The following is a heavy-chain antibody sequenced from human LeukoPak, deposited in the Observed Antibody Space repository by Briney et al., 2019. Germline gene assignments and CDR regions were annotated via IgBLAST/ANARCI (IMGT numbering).Heavy chain of an antibody. Sequence: GASVKVSCKASGYTFTGSYMHWVRQAPGQGLEWMGRIIPMLDIANYAQKFQGRVTITVDKSTSTAYMELSSLRSEDTAVYYCARGKEIAVINWFDPWGQGTQVTVSS. CDR2: IIPMLDIA. D-gene: IGHD6-19*01. J-gene: IGHJ5*02. V-gene: IGHV1-69*04. CDR1: GYTFTGSY. CDR3: ARGKEIAVINWFDP.